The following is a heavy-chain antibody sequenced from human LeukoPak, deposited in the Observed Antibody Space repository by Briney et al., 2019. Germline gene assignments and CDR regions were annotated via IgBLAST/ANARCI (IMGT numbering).Heavy chain of an antibody. D-gene: IGHD3/OR15-3a*01. Sequence: GGSLRLSCGASGFTFSTYWMTWVRQAPGKGLEWVSSISSSSYIYYADSVKGRFTISRDNAKNSLYLQMNSLRAEDTAVYYCARDPWTSDYWGQGTLVTVSS. V-gene: IGHV3-21*01. CDR3: ARDPWTSDY. CDR1: GFTFSTYW. CDR2: ISSSSYI. J-gene: IGHJ4*02.